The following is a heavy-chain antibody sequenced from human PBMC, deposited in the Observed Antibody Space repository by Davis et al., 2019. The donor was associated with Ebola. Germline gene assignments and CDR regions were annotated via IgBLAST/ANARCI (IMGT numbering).Heavy chain of an antibody. CDR1: GYTFTNYG. D-gene: IGHD1-26*01. CDR2: INPHNGNT. J-gene: IGHJ3*02. Sequence: ASVKVSCKASGYTFTNYGITWVRQAPGQGLGWMGWINPHNGNTNYAQNVQGRVIMTSDTATTTAYMEVGSLRSDDTAVYYCAAGGSRGGFDIWGQGTMVTVSS. V-gene: IGHV1-18*04. CDR3: AAGGSRGGFDI.